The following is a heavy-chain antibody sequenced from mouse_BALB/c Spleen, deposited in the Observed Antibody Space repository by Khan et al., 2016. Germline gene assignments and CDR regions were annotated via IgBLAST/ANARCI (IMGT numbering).Heavy chain of an antibody. CDR1: GYAFSSYW. V-gene: IGHV1-80*01. CDR2: SYPGDGDT. CDR3: ARVSSSGYVAWFAY. D-gene: IGHD3-1*01. J-gene: IGHJ3*01. Sequence: QVQLQQSGAELVRPGSSVKISCKASGYAFSSYWMNWVKQRPGQGLEWIGQSYPGDGDTNYNGKFKGTATLTADKSSSTAYMQLSSLTSEDSAVDFCARVSSSGYVAWFAYWGQGTLVTVSA.